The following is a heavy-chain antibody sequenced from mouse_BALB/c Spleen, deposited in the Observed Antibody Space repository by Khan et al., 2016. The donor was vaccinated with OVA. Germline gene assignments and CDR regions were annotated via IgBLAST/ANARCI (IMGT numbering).Heavy chain of an antibody. J-gene: IGHJ1*01. CDR3: AQNKEDRGNNDV. CDR1: GFNIKDTY. V-gene: IGHV14-3*02. CDR2: IAPVNGNT. Sequence: EVQLQQSGAQLVKPGASVKLSCTASGFNIKDTYMHWVKERPEQGLEWIGRIAPVNGNTKYDPKFQGKATITAATSSNTSYLQLSSLPSEDTAVSYGAQNKEDRGNNDVWGAGTTVTVSA.